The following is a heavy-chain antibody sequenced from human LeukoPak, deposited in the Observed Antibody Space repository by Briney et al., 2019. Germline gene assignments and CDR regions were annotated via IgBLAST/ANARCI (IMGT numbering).Heavy chain of an antibody. CDR3: ARAEASRSSGKILGY. D-gene: IGHD1-26*01. J-gene: IGHJ4*02. Sequence: ASVKVSCKASGYTFTNYAISWVRQAPGQGLEWMGWMNPNSGNTGYAEKFQGRVTMTRNTSISTAYMELSSLTSEDTAVYYCARAEASRSSGKILGYWGQGTLVTVSS. CDR1: GYTFTNYA. V-gene: IGHV1-8*02. CDR2: MNPNSGNT.